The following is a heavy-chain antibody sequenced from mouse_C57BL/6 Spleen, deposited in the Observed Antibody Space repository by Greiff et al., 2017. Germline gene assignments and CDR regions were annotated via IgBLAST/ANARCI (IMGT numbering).Heavy chain of an antibody. D-gene: IGHD4-1*01. Sequence: EVKLVESGGDLVKPGGSLKLSCAASGFTFSSYGMSWVRQTPDKRLEWVATISSGGSYTYYPDSVKGRFTLSRDKAKNTLYMPMSSLKSEDTDMYYCAREELGRFAYWGQGTLVTVSA. CDR2: ISSGGSYT. J-gene: IGHJ3*01. V-gene: IGHV5-6*01. CDR1: GFTFSSYG. CDR3: AREELGRFAY.